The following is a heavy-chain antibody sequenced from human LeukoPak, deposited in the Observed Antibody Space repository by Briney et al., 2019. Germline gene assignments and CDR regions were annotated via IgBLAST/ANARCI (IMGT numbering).Heavy chain of an antibody. CDR2: TNPSTPST. CDR1: GYTFTNYY. D-gene: IGHD4-23*01. V-gene: IGHV1-46*01. J-gene: IGHJ4*02. CDR3: ARGLNYGGNYHFDY. Sequence: ASVKVSCKASGYTFTNYYIHWVRQAPGQGLEWVGITNPSTPSTGYAQKFQGRVTMTRDTSTSTVYMELSSLRSADTAVYYYARGLNYGGNYHFDYWGQGTLVTVSS.